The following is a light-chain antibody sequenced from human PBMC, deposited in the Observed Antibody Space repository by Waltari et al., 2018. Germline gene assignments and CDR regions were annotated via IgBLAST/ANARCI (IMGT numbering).Light chain of an antibody. CDR2: RNN. V-gene: IGLV1-47*01. CDR1: LSNLGTNY. J-gene: IGLJ3*02. Sequence: QSVLTQPPSASGTPGQRVTISCSGSLSNLGTNYVYWYQQFPGTAPKLLIQRNNQRPSGVADLFSGSKSGTSTSLAISGLRSEDEADYYCASWDDSLSVGVFGGGTKLTVL. CDR3: ASWDDSLSVGV.